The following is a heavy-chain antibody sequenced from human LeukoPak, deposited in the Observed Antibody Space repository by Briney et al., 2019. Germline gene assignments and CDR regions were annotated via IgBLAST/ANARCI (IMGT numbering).Heavy chain of an antibody. J-gene: IGHJ4*02. D-gene: IGHD2-2*01. CDR2: IYYSGST. Sequence: SETLSLTCTVSGGSISSSSYYWGWIRQPPGKGLEWIGSIYYSGSTYYNPSLKSRVTISVDTSKNQFSLKLSSVTAADTAVYYCARPHCSSTSCLLDYWGQGTLVTVSS. CDR3: ARPHCSSTSCLLDY. V-gene: IGHV4-39*07. CDR1: GGSISSSSYY.